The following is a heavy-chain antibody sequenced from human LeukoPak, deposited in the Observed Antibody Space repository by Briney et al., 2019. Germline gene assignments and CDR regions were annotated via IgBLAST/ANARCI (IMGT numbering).Heavy chain of an antibody. V-gene: IGHV4-59*12. J-gene: IGHJ4*02. Sequence: PSETLSLTCTVSGGSISTYYWSWIRQPPGKGLEGIGYIYYTGSTNYNPSLKSGVTISVDTSKHQFSLKLSSVTAAATAVYYCATIVGATPGLGYWGQGTLVTVSS. CDR1: GGSISTYY. CDR3: ATIVGATPGLGY. D-gene: IGHD1-26*01. CDR2: IYYTGST.